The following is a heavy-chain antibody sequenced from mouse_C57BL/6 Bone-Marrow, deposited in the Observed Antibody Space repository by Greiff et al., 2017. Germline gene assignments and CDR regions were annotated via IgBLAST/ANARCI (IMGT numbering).Heavy chain of an antibody. CDR1: GYTFTSYW. V-gene: IGHV1-55*01. Sequence: QVQLQQPGAELVKPGASVKMSCKASGYTFTSYWITWVKQRPGQGLEWIGDIYPGSGSTNYNEKFKSKATLTVDTSSSTAYMQLSSLTSEDSAVYYCASLLRTLRNAMDYWGQGTSVTVSS. CDR3: ASLLRTLRNAMDY. CDR2: IYPGSGST. D-gene: IGHD1-1*01. J-gene: IGHJ4*01.